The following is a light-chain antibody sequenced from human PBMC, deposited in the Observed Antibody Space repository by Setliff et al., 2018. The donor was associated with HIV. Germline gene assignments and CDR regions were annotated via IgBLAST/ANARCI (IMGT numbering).Light chain of an antibody. CDR1: SSDVGTYNF. V-gene: IGLV2-14*03. J-gene: IGLJ1*01. Sequence: QSVLTQPASVSGSPGQSISISCTGTSSDVGTYNFVSWYQQHPGKAPKLMIYDVSHRPSGVSNRFSGSKSGNTASLTISGLQAEDEAHYYCCSYTSSTPLYVFAIGTKVTVL. CDR3: CSYTSSTPLYV. CDR2: DVS.